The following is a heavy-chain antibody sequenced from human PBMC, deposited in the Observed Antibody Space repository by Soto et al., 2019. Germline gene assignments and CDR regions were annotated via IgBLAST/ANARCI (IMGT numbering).Heavy chain of an antibody. V-gene: IGHV4-61*01. CDR2: IYYSGST. Sequence: LSLTCTVSGGSVSSGSYYWSWVRQPPGKGLEWIGYIYYSGSTNYNPSLKSRVTISVDTSKNQFSLKLSSVTAADTAVYYCARALWFGKYYYGMDVWGQGTTVTVSS. J-gene: IGHJ6*02. CDR1: GGSVSSGSYY. D-gene: IGHD3-10*01. CDR3: ARALWFGKYYYGMDV.